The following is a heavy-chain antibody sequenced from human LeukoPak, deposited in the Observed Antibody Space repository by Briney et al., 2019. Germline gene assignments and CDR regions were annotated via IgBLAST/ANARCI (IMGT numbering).Heavy chain of an antibody. Sequence: GGSLRLSCAASGFTFSSYGMHWVRQAPGKGLEWVAFIRYDGSNKYYADSVKGRFTISRDNSKNTLYLQMNSLRAEDTAVYYCASGEWLVRLFDYWGQGTLVTVSS. CDR3: ASGEWLVRLFDY. J-gene: IGHJ4*02. CDR2: IRYDGSNK. CDR1: GFTFSSYG. D-gene: IGHD6-19*01. V-gene: IGHV3-30*02.